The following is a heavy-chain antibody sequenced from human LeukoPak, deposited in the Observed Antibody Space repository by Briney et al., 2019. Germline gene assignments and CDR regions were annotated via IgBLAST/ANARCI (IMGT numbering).Heavy chain of an antibody. V-gene: IGHV1-18*01. CDR3: ARDIQDGDGHPSDY. D-gene: IGHD5-24*01. J-gene: IGHJ4*02. CDR1: GYTFISYG. CDR2: ISAYNGNT. Sequence: ASVKVSCKASGYTFISYGISWVRQAPGQGLEWMGWISAYNGNTNYAQKLQGRVTVTTDTSTNTAYMDLRSLRSDDTAVYYCARDIQDGDGHPSDYWGQGTLVTVSS.